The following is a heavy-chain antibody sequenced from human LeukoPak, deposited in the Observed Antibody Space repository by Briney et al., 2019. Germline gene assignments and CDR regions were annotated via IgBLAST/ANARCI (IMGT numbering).Heavy chain of an antibody. J-gene: IGHJ3*02. CDR1: GASIGHFY. Sequence: SETLSLTCTVSGASIGHFYWTWVRQSPGKGLEWVGFIYYSGRNNYNPSLQSRVTISVDTAKNQFSLKLSSVTAADTAVDFCARGPYSYDSSGAFDIWGQGTMATVSS. D-gene: IGHD3-22*01. CDR3: ARGPYSYDSSGAFDI. V-gene: IGHV4-59*08. CDR2: IYYSGRN.